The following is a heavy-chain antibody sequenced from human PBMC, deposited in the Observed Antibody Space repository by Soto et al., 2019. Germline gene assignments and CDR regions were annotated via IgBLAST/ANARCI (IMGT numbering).Heavy chain of an antibody. V-gene: IGHV4-30-4*01. CDR3: SRAGDGSGYYTPSYY. D-gene: IGHD3-3*01. CDR1: GGSISSGDYY. Sequence: SETLSLTCTVSGGSISSGDYYWSWIRQPPGKGLEWIGYIYYSGSTYYNPSLKSRVTISVDTSKNQFSLKLSSVTAADTAVYYCSRAGDGSGYYTPSYYWGQGTLVTVSS. CDR2: IYYSGST. J-gene: IGHJ4*02.